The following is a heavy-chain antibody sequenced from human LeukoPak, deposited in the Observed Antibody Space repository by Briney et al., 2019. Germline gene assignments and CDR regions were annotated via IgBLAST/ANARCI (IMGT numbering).Heavy chain of an antibody. Sequence: GGSLRLSCAASGITLSVYWMSWVRQAPGKGLEWVANIKQDGSEKYYRDSVQGRFTISRDNAKNSLYLQMNSLRAEDTAVYYCARDLPTRLWFGEPFSYYYYGMDVWGQGTTVTVSS. CDR2: IKQDGSEK. CDR3: ARDLPTRLWFGEPFSYYYYGMDV. J-gene: IGHJ6*02. V-gene: IGHV3-7*01. D-gene: IGHD3-10*01. CDR1: GITLSVYW.